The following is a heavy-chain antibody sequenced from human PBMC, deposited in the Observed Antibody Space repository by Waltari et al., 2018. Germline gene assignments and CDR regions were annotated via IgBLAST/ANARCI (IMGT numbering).Heavy chain of an antibody. D-gene: IGHD6-19*01. J-gene: IGHJ3*02. Sequence: QVQLVQSGAEVKKPGASVKVSCKASGYTFTGYYMHWVRQAPGQGLEWMGRINPNSGGTNYAQKFQGRVTMTRDTSISTAYMELSRLRSDDTAVYYCARGPLYSSGPSKAFAFDIWGQGTMVTVSS. CDR2: INPNSGGT. CDR3: ARGPLYSSGPSKAFAFDI. V-gene: IGHV1-2*06. CDR1: GYTFTGYY.